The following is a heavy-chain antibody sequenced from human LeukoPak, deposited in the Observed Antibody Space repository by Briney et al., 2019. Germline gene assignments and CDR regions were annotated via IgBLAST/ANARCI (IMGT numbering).Heavy chain of an antibody. Sequence: SETLSLTCTVSGGSISSSSYYWGWIRQPPGKGLEWIGSIYHSGSTYYNPSLKSRVTISVDTSKNQFSLKLSSVTAADTAVYYCARLTYYYDSSGYYRHIDYWGQGTLVTVSS. CDR3: ARLTYYYDSSGYYRHIDY. J-gene: IGHJ4*02. D-gene: IGHD3-22*01. CDR1: GGSISSSSYY. CDR2: IYHSGST. V-gene: IGHV4-39*01.